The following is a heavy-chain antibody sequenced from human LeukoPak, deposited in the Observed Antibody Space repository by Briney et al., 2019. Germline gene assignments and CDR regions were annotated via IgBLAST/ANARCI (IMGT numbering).Heavy chain of an antibody. J-gene: IGHJ3*02. V-gene: IGHV3-21*01. Sequence: GGSLRLSCAASGFTFSSYAMSWVRQAPGKGLEWVSSISSSSSYIYYADSVKGRFTISRDNAKNSLYLQMNSLRAEDTAVYYCARDLYDAFDIWGQGTMVTVSS. CDR1: GFTFSSYA. CDR3: ARDLYDAFDI. CDR2: ISSSSSYI.